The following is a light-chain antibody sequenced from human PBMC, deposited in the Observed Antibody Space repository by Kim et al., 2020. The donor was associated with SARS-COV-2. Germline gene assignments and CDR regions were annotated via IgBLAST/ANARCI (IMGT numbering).Light chain of an antibody. V-gene: IGKV4-1*01. Sequence: DIVMTQSPDSLAVSLGESATINCKSSQSVLYRSNNKNYLAWYQQKPGQPPKLLIYWASTRESGVPDRISGSGSGTDFTLTISSLQAEDVAVYYCQQYYTTPGLTFGGGTKVDIK. J-gene: IGKJ4*01. CDR3: QQYYTTPGLT. CDR2: WAS. CDR1: QSVLYRSNNKNY.